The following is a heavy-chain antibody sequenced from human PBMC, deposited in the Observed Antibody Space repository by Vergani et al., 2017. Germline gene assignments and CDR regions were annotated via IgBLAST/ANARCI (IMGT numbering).Heavy chain of an antibody. D-gene: IGHD2-2*01. CDR1: GFTFSSYA. V-gene: IGHV3-30-3*01. J-gene: IGHJ4*02. Sequence: QVQLVESGGGVVQPGRSLRLSCAASGFTFSSYAMHWVRQAPGKGLEWVAVISYDGSNKYYADSVKGRFTISRDNSKNTLYLQMNSLRAEDTAVYYCARAEHGKQYCSSTSCYDLSDYWGQGTLVTVYS. CDR3: ARAEHGKQYCSSTSCYDLSDY. CDR2: ISYDGSNK.